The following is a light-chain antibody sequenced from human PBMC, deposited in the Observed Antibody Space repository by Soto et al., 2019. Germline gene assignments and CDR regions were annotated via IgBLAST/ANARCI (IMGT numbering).Light chain of an antibody. J-gene: IGLJ3*02. CDR1: SSDVGGYNY. CDR3: SPYSSSSTRV. Sequence: QSALTQPASVSGSPGQSITISCTGTSSDVGGYNYVSWYQQHPGKAPKLMIYEVSNRPSGVSNRFSGSNSGNTASLTISGLQTEDEADYYCSPYSSSSTRVFGGGTKVTVL. V-gene: IGLV2-14*01. CDR2: EVS.